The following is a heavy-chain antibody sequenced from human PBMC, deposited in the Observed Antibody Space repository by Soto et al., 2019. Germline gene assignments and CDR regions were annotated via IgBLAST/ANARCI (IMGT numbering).Heavy chain of an antibody. CDR1: GFPFGDYA. Sequence: GGSLRLSCTASGFPFGDYAMSWFRQAPGKGLGWVGFIRSKAYGGTTEYAASVKGRFTISRDDSKSIAYLQMNSLKTEDTAVYYCTGEPSIGYCSGGSCYSKIHWFDPWGQGTLVTVSS. V-gene: IGHV3-49*03. J-gene: IGHJ5*02. CDR3: TGEPSIGYCSGGSCYSKIHWFDP. D-gene: IGHD2-15*01. CDR2: IRSKAYGGTT.